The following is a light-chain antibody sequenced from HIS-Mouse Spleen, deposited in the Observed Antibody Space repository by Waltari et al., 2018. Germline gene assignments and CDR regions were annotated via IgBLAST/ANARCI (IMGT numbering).Light chain of an antibody. J-gene: IGLJ3*02. V-gene: IGLV2-11*01. Sequence: QSALTQPRSVSGSPGQSVTISCTGTSSDVGGYNYVSWYQQHPGKAPKLMIYDVSTRPSGVPDRFSGSKSGNTASLTISGLQAEDEADYYCCSYAGSYTPWVFGGGTKLTVL. CDR3: CSYAGSYTPWV. CDR1: SSDVGGYNY. CDR2: DVS.